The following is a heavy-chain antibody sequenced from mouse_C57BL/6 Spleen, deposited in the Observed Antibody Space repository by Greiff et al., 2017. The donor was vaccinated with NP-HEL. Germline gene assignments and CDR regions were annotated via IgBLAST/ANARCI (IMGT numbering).Heavy chain of an antibody. CDR1: GYSFTDYN. CDR3: AKTRRYGSSEAMDY. V-gene: IGHV1-39*01. CDR2: INPNYGTT. J-gene: IGHJ4*01. Sequence: EVKLVESGPELVKPGASVKISCKASGYSFTDYNMNWVKQSNGKSLEWIGVINPNYGTTSYNQKFKGKATLTVDQSSSTAYMQLNSLTSEDSAVYYCAKTRRYGSSEAMDYWGQGTSVTVSS. D-gene: IGHD1-1*01.